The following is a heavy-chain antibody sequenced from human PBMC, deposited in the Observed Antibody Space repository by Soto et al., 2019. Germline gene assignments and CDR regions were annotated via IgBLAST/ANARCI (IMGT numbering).Heavy chain of an antibody. V-gene: IGHV4-34*01. Sequence: KPSETLSLTCAVYGGSFSGYYWSWIRQPPGKGLEWIGEINHSGSTNYNPSLKSRVTISVDTSKNQFSLKLSSVTAADTAVYYCAGGEYSSSSPYYFDYWGQGTLVTAPQ. CDR2: INHSGST. CDR1: GGSFSGYY. D-gene: IGHD6-6*01. J-gene: IGHJ4*02. CDR3: AGGEYSSSSPYYFDY.